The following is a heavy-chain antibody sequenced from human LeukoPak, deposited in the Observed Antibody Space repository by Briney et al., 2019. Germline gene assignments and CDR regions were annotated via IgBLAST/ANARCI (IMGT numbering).Heavy chain of an antibody. D-gene: IGHD5-12*01. CDR1: GGSISSGDYY. V-gene: IGHV4-31*03. CDR2: TYYGGNT. J-gene: IGHJ4*02. Sequence: MTSETLSLTCTVSGGSISSGDYYWSWIRQHPGKGLEWIGYTYYGGNTYYNPSLESRVTISLDTSKNKFSLKLSSVTAADTAIYYCASGGALVATLAYWGQGILVTVSS. CDR3: ASGGALVATLAY.